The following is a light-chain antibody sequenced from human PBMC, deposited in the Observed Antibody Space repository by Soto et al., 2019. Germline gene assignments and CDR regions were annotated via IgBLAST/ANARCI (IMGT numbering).Light chain of an antibody. CDR2: SAS. CDR1: RNIDSW. J-gene: IGKJ1*01. V-gene: IGKV1-5*03. Sequence: DIRMTQSPSTLSASLGDRVTISCRASRNIDSWLAWYQQRPGGIPQLLIYSASNLQNGVPSRFSGSGSGTDFTLTINGLQPDDFATYYCQEFHSSYRTFGQGTRVDMK. CDR3: QEFHSSYRT.